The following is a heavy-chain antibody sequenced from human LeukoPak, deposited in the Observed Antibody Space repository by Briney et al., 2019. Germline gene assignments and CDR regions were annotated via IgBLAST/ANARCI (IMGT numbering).Heavy chain of an antibody. Sequence: GRSLRLSCAASGFTFSSYAMHWVRQAPGKGLEWVAVILYDGSNKYYADSVKGRFTISRDNSKNTLYLQMNSLRAEDTAVYYCARAVIGPDYWGQGTLVTVSS. V-gene: IGHV3-30*04. CDR3: ARAVIGPDY. CDR1: GFTFSSYA. J-gene: IGHJ4*02. D-gene: IGHD3-16*02. CDR2: ILYDGSNK.